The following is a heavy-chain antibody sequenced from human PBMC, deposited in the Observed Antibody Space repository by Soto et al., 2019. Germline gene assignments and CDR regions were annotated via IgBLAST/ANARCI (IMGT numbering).Heavy chain of an antibody. CDR2: IDPSDSYT. CDR3: ARRSTYLDGMDV. Sequence: VESLKISCKGSGYSFTSYLISWVRQMPGKGLEWMGRIDPSDSYTNYSPSFQGHVTISADESISTAYLQWSSLKASDTAMYYCARRSTYLDGMDVWGQGTTVTVSS. J-gene: IGHJ6*02. D-gene: IGHD2-2*01. V-gene: IGHV5-10-1*01. CDR1: GYSFTSYL.